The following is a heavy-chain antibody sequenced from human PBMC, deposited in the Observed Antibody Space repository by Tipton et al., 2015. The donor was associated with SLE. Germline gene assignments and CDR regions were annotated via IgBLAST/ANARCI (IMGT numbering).Heavy chain of an antibody. J-gene: IGHJ4*02. CDR2: IIPIFGTA. CDR3: ARDQSSGPFDY. D-gene: IGHD6-19*01. Sequence: QLVQSGAEVKKPGSSVKVSCKASGGTFSSYGIRWVRQAPGQGLEWMGRIIPIFGTANYAQKFQGRVTITADKSTSTACMALSSLRSEDTAVYYCARDQSSGPFDYWGQGTLVTVSS. V-gene: IGHV1-69*06. CDR1: GGTFSSYG.